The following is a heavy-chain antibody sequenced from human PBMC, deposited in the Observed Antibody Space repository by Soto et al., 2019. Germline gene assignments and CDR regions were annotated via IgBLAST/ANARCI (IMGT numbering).Heavy chain of an antibody. Sequence: SSETLSLTCTVSGASIRGYYWSWIRQSPGKGLEWIGYIYYRGTTNYNPSLKSRVTVSVATSKNQFSLKLNSVTAADTAVFYCAGLFPYVSSGYHLNYLGQGTLVIVSS. J-gene: IGHJ4*02. CDR3: AGLFPYVSSGYHLNY. CDR2: IYYRGTT. CDR1: GASIRGYY. V-gene: IGHV4-59*12. D-gene: IGHD3-22*01.